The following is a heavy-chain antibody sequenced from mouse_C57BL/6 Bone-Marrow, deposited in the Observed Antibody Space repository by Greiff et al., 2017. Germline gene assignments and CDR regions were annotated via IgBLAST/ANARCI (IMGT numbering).Heavy chain of an antibody. Sequence: EVKLVESGGGLVQPGGSMTLSCVASGFTFSNYWMNWVRQSPEKGLEWVAQIRLKSDNYATHYAESVKGRFTISSDDSKSSVYLQMNNVRAEDTGNYYCTVYYYGSSSFAYWGQGTLVTVSA. CDR2: IRLKSDNYAT. CDR1: GFTFSNYW. D-gene: IGHD1-1*01. CDR3: TVYYYGSSSFAY. J-gene: IGHJ3*01. V-gene: IGHV6-3*01.